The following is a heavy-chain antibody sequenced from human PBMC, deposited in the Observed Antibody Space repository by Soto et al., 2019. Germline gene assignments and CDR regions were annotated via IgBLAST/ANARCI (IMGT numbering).Heavy chain of an antibody. CDR1: GFTFSTYW. V-gene: IGHV3-74*01. D-gene: IGHD3-10*01. Sequence: DVQLVESGGTLVQPGGSLRLSCAASGFTFSTYWMNWVRQVPGKGLVWLAGMKSDGTITNYAVSVKGRFIISRDNVKNTPYLQMNDLRSEGTAVYYCTRLSGYPAAVFSYGMDVWGRGTKVTVSS. CDR2: MKSDGTIT. J-gene: IGHJ6*02. CDR3: TRLSGYPAAVFSYGMDV.